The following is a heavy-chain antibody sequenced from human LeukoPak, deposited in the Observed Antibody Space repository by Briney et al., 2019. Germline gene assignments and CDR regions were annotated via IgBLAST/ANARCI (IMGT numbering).Heavy chain of an antibody. CDR2: IYYRGST. CDR3: ANGELLGGLDY. V-gene: IGHV4-59*01. J-gene: IGHJ4*02. D-gene: IGHD1-26*01. CDR1: GGSISSDY. Sequence: SEALSLICTVSGGSISSDYWSWIRQSPGKGLELIGYIYYRGSTNYNPSLKSRVTISVDTSKNQFSLKLSSVTAADTAVYYCANGELLGGLDYWGQGTLVTVSS.